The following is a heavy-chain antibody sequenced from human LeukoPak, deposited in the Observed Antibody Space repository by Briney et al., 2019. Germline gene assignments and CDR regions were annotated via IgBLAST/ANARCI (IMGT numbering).Heavy chain of an antibody. CDR1: GGSFSGYY. V-gene: IGHV4-34*01. CDR3: ARGNVNTAWNYFGMDV. D-gene: IGHD5-18*01. Sequence: PSETLSLTCAVYGGSFSGYYWSWIRQPPGKGLEWIGEISHSGSTNYNPSLKSRVSMSVDTSKNQFSLNLNSVTAADTAVYYCARGNVNTAWNYFGMDVWGQGTTVTVSS. CDR2: ISHSGST. J-gene: IGHJ6*02.